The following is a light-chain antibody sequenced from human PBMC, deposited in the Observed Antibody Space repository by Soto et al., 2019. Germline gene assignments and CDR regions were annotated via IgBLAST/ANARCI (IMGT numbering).Light chain of an antibody. Sequence: DIQMTQSPSSLSASVGDRVTITCRASGDIGSYLNWYQHRPGRAPSLLISHASSLQSGVPSRFSGFGSGTDFTLTITDLQPEDFATYYCQQTYRRPRTFGQGTNVAIK. J-gene: IGKJ1*01. CDR1: GDIGSY. CDR3: QQTYRRPRT. V-gene: IGKV1-39*01. CDR2: HAS.